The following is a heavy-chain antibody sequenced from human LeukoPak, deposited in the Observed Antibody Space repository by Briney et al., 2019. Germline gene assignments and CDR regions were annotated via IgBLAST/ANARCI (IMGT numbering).Heavy chain of an antibody. CDR2: IYYSGST. CDR3: ARGSGRFSYYYYYGMDV. V-gene: IGHV4-59*01. Sequence: PSETLSLTCTVSGGSISSYYWSWIRQPPGKGLEWIGYIYYSGSTNYNPSLKSRVTISVDTSKNQFSLKLSSVTAADTAVYYCARGSGRFSYYYYYGMDVWGQGTTVTVSS. J-gene: IGHJ6*02. CDR1: GGSISSYY. D-gene: IGHD2-8*02.